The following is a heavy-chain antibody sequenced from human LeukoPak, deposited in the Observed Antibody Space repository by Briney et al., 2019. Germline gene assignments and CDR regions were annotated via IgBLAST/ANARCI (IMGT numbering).Heavy chain of an antibody. CDR3: VREGLERRTNFDY. V-gene: IGHV3-64D*06. J-gene: IGHJ4*02. CDR1: GFTFTSHV. Sequence: GGSLRLSCSASGFTFTSHVIHWVRQAPGKGLQYVSGISMNVQTTYYAGSVKGRFTISRDSFKNTVYLQMNSLTAGDTAVYYCVREGLERRTNFDYWGQGTLVSVSS. D-gene: IGHD1-1*01. CDR2: ISMNVQTT.